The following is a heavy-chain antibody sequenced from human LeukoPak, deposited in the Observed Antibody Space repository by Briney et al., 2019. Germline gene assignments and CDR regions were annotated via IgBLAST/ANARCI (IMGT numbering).Heavy chain of an antibody. Sequence: SETLSLTCTVSGGSISSYYWSWIRQPPGKGLERIGYIDPTGLTSYNPSLNSRVTISEDTSKNQFSLKVRSVTTADTAVYFCARQTPYSGNHYFDYWGQGTLVTVSS. V-gene: IGHV4-4*09. CDR1: GGSISSYY. J-gene: IGHJ4*02. CDR3: ARQTPYSGNHYFDY. D-gene: IGHD1-26*01. CDR2: IDPTGLT.